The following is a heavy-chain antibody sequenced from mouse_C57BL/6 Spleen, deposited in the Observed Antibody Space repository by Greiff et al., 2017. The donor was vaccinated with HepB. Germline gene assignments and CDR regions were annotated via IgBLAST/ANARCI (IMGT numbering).Heavy chain of an antibody. CDR1: GYTFTSYW. J-gene: IGHJ2*01. D-gene: IGHD2-5*01. V-gene: IGHV1-50*01. Sequence: QVQLQQPGAELVKPGASVKLSCKASGYTFTSYWMQWVKQRPGQGLEWIGEIDPSDSYTNYNQKFKGKATLTVDTSSSTAYMQLSSLTSEDSAVYYCARSPYYSNYEDFDYWGKGTTLTVSS. CDR3: ARSPYYSNYEDFDY. CDR2: IDPSDSYT.